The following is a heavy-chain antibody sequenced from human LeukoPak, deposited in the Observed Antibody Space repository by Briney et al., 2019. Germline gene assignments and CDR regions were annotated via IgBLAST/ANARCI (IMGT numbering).Heavy chain of an antibody. Sequence: PSETLSLTCTVSGGSISSGGYYWSWIRQHPGTGLEWIGYIYYSGSTYYNPSLKSRVTISVDTSKNQFSLKLSSVTAADTAVYYCARDHGRRLARYYYYGMDVWGQGTTVTVSS. D-gene: IGHD4-11*01. V-gene: IGHV4-31*03. CDR2: IYYSGST. CDR3: ARDHGRRLARYYYYGMDV. CDR1: GGSISSGGYY. J-gene: IGHJ6*02.